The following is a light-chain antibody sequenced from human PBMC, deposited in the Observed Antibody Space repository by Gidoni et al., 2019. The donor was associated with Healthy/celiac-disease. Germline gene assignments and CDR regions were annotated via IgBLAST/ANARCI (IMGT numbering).Light chain of an antibody. CDR3: QQSSNWPLT. J-gene: IGKJ4*01. CDR2: DAS. V-gene: IGKV3-11*01. CDR1: QSVSSY. Sequence: EVVLTQSPATLSFSPGERATHSCRASQSVSSYLAFYQQKPGQAPRLLIYDASNRATGITARFSGSGSGTDFTLTISSLEPEDFAVYYCQQSSNWPLTFGGGTKVELK.